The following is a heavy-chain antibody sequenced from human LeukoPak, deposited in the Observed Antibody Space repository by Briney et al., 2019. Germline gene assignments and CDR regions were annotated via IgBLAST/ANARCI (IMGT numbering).Heavy chain of an antibody. J-gene: IGHJ4*02. CDR2: ISSSSSYI. CDR1: GFTFSSYS. CDR3: ARVDMVAMTLGY. V-gene: IGHV3-21*01. Sequence: GGSLRLSCAASGFTFSSYSMNWVRQAPGKGLEWVSSISSSSSYIYYADSVKGRFTISRDNAKNSLYLQMNSLRAEDTAVYYCARVDMVAMTLGYWGQGTLVTVSS. D-gene: IGHD5-12*01.